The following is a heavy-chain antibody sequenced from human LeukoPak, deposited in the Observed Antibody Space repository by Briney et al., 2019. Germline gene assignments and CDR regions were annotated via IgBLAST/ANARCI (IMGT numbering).Heavy chain of an antibody. CDR1: NGSFSGYY. V-gene: IGHV4-34*01. J-gene: IGHJ1*01. D-gene: IGHD3-22*01. CDR3: ARLKRTYYYDSSGYSYFQH. Sequence: PSETLSLTCAVYNGSFSGYYLSWIRQPPGKGLEWIGEIHHSGSTNYNASLKSRVSISVDTSKNQFSLRLSSLTAADTAVYYCARLKRTYYYDSSGYSYFQHWSQGTLVTVSS. CDR2: IHHSGST.